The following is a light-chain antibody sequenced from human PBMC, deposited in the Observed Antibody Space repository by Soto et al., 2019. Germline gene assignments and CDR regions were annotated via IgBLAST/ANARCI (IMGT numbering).Light chain of an antibody. V-gene: IGLV4-69*01. Sequence: QLVLTQSPSASASLGASVNRTCTLSSGHSSYAIAWHQQQPEKGPRYLMKLDSDGSHTKGDAIPDRFSGSSSGAERYLTISSLQSEDEADYYCQTWGTGIHVVFGGGTKVTVL. CDR2: LDSDGSH. CDR1: SGHSSYA. CDR3: QTWGTGIHVV. J-gene: IGLJ2*01.